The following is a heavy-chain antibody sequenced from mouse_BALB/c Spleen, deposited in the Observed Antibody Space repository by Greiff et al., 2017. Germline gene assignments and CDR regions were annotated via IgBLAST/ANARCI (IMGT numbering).Heavy chain of an antibody. Sequence: EVKLVESGGDLVKPGGSLKLSCAASGFTFSSYGMSWVRQTPDKRLEWVATISSGGSYTYYPDSVKGRFTISRDNAKNTLYLQMSSLKSEDTAMYYCARQGYDPSYAMDYWGQGTSVTVSS. D-gene: IGHD2-3*01. V-gene: IGHV5-6*01. J-gene: IGHJ4*01. CDR1: GFTFSSYG. CDR2: ISSGGSYT. CDR3: ARQGYDPSYAMDY.